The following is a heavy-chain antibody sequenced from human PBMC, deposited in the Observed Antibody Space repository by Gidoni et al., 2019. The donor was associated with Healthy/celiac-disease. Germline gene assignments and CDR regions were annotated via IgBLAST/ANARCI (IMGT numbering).Heavy chain of an antibody. CDR1: GFTFGSYA. J-gene: IGHJ4*02. CDR2: ISGSGGST. V-gene: IGHV3-23*01. D-gene: IGHD3-16*01. Sequence: EVQLLESGGGLVQPGGSLRLSCTAPGFTFGSYAMSWVRQAPGKGLEWVSAISGSGGSTYYADSVKGRFTISRDNSKNTLYLQMNSLRAEDTAVYYCAKGPKGYYSGYFDYWGQGTLVTVSS. CDR3: AKGPKGYYSGYFDY.